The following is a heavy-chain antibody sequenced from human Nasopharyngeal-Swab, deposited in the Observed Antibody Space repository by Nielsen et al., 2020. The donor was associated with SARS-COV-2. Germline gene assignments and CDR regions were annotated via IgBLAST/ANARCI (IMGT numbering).Heavy chain of an antibody. V-gene: IGHV4-34*01. D-gene: IGHD2-15*01. J-gene: IGHJ5*02. Sequence: WIRQPPGKGLEWIGEINHSGSTNYNPSLKSRVTISVDTSKNQFSLKLSSVTAADTAVYYCARGFRTPIVVVVAACCPARGGHWFDPWGQGTLVTVSS. CDR2: INHSGST. CDR3: ARGFRTPIVVVVAACCPARGGHWFDP.